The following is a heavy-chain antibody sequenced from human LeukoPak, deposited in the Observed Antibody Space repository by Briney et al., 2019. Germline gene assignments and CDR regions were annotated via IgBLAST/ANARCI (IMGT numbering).Heavy chain of an antibody. CDR3: ARSSYYAPLDY. CDR1: GGSISSGDYY. Sequence: SETLSLTCTVSGGSISSGDYYWSWIRQPPGKGLEWIGYIYYSGSTYYNPSLQSRVTISVDTSKNQFSLKLSSVTAADTAVYYCARSSYYAPLDYWGQGTLVTVSS. CDR2: IYYSGST. D-gene: IGHD2/OR15-2a*01. V-gene: IGHV4-30-4*08. J-gene: IGHJ4*02.